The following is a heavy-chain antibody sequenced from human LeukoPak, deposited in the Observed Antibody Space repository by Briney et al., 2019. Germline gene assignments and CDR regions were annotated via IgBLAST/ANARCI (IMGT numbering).Heavy chain of an antibody. CDR1: GGSISSYY. D-gene: IGHD2-15*01. CDR3: ARAYCSGGSCYSGFDY. V-gene: IGHV4-4*07. CDR2: IYSSGST. Sequence: SETLSLTCTVSGGSISSYYWSWIRQPAGKGLDWIGRIYSSGSTNYNPSLKSRVTMSVDTSKNQFSLKLSSVTAADTAVYYRARAYCSGGSCYSGFDYWGQGTLVTVSS. J-gene: IGHJ4*02.